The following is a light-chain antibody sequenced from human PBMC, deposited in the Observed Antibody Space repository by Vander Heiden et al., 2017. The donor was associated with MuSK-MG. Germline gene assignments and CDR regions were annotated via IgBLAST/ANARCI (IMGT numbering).Light chain of an antibody. Sequence: QSALTQPPSVSGAPGQRVTISCTGRSSNIGAGYDVHWYQQLPGTAPKLLIYGDTNRPSGVPDRFSGSKSATSASLAITGLQPEDEADYYCQSYDRSLNDLVFGGGTKLTVL. V-gene: IGLV1-40*01. CDR2: GDT. CDR3: QSYDRSLNDLV. CDR1: SSNIGAGYD. J-gene: IGLJ2*01.